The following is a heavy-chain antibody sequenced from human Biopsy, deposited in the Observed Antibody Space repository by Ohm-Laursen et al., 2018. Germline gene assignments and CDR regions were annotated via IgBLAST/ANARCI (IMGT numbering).Heavy chain of an antibody. Sequence: TLSLTCTVSGGSISSYYWSWIRQPPGKGLEWLGYIYYTGSTNYNPSLKGRVTISVDTSMNHLSLRRPSVTAADTAVYYCARHAPSYSGSYWRYFDLWGRGTLVTVSS. J-gene: IGHJ2*01. D-gene: IGHD1-26*01. V-gene: IGHV4-59*08. CDR2: IYYTGST. CDR3: ARHAPSYSGSYWRYFDL. CDR1: GGSISSYY.